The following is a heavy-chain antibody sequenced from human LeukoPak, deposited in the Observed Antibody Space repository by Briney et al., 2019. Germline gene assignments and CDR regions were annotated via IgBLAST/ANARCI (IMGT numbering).Heavy chain of an antibody. D-gene: IGHD3-10*01. CDR1: GYTFTRYY. J-gene: IGHJ4*02. Sequence: ASVKVSCKASGYTFTRYYMHWVRQAPGQGLEWMGWINPNSGGTNYAQKFQGRVTMTRDTSISTAYMELSRLRSDDTAVYYCARDNLLLWFGESHGPFDYWGQGTLVTVSS. CDR3: ARDNLLLWFGESHGPFDY. V-gene: IGHV1-2*02. CDR2: INPNSGGT.